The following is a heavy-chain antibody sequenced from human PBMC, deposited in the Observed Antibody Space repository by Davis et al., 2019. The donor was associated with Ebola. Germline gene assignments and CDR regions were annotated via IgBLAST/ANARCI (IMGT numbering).Heavy chain of an antibody. CDR2: IYYSGST. V-gene: IGHV4-59*12. CDR3: ARDSGSYLVIFDY. J-gene: IGHJ4*02. CDR1: GGSISSYY. D-gene: IGHD1-26*01. Sequence: SETLSLTCTVSGGSISSYYWSWIRQPPGKGLEWIGYIYYSGSTNYNPSLKSRVTISVDTSKNQFSLKLSSVTAADTAVYYCARDSGSYLVIFDYWGQGTLVTVSS.